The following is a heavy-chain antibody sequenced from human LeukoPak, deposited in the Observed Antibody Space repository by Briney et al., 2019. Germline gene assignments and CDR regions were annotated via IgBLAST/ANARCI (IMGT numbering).Heavy chain of an antibody. CDR1: GGIFSSYA. V-gene: IGHV1-69*13. Sequence: SVKVSCKASGGIFSSYAISWARQAPGQGLEWMGGIIPIFGTANYAQKFQGRVTITADESTSTAYMELSSLRSEDTAVYYCARYLLRHSSSWNWASSEYYYYGMDVWGQGTTVTVSS. CDR2: IIPIFGTA. D-gene: IGHD6-13*01. J-gene: IGHJ6*02. CDR3: ARYLLRHSSSWNWASSEYYYYGMDV.